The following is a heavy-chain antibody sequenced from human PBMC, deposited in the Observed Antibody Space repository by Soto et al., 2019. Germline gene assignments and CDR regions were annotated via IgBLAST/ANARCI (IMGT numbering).Heavy chain of an antibody. J-gene: IGHJ6*02. CDR3: AKDRGSGSYAANYYYYGIDV. D-gene: IGHD3-10*01. Sequence: ESGGGLVQPGRSLRLSCAASGFTFDDYAMHWVRQAPGKGLEWVSGINWNSGSIGYADSVKGRFTISRDNAKTSLYLQMNSLRAEDTALYYCAKDRGSGSYAANYYYYGIDVWGQGTTVTVSS. V-gene: IGHV3-9*01. CDR1: GFTFDDYA. CDR2: INWNSGSI.